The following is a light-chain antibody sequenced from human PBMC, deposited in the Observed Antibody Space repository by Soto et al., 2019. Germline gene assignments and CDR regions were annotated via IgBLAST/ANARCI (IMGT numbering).Light chain of an antibody. CDR3: QQYGRSPPFT. V-gene: IGKV3-20*01. J-gene: IGKJ2*01. CDR1: QSVSSSY. Sequence: EIVLTQSPGPLSLSPGERATLSCRASQSVSSSYIAWYQQNPGQAPRLLIYGASSRATGIPDSFSGSGSGTDFTLTISRLEPEDFAVYFCQQYGRSPPFTFGQGTKVEIK. CDR2: GAS.